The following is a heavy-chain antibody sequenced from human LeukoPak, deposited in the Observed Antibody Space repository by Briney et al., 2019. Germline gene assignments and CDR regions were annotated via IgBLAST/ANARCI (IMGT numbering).Heavy chain of an antibody. D-gene: IGHD2-15*01. CDR1: GYTFTSYG. J-gene: IGHJ6*02. Sequence: ASVKVSCKASGYTFTSYGISWVRQAPGQGLEWMGWISAYNGNTNYAQKVQGRVTMTTDTSTSTAYMELRSLRSDDTAVYYCARDTPLKTIVVVVAATYYYGMDVWGQGTTVTVSS. CDR3: ARDTPLKTIVVVVAATYYYGMDV. CDR2: ISAYNGNT. V-gene: IGHV1-18*01.